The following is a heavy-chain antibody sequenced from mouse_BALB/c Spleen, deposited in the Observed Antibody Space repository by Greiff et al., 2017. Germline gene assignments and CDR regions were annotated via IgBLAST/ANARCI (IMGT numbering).Heavy chain of an antibody. CDR2: ISDGGSYT. CDR1: GFTFSDYY. Sequence: EVQGVESGGGLVKPGGSLKLSCAASGFTFSDYYMYWVRQTPEKRLEWVATISDGGSYTYYPDSVKGRFTISRDNAKNNLYLQMSSLKSEDTAMYYCARADYYYGRGFDYWGQGTTLTVSS. CDR3: ARADYYYGRGFDY. J-gene: IGHJ2*01. D-gene: IGHD1-1*01. V-gene: IGHV5-4*02.